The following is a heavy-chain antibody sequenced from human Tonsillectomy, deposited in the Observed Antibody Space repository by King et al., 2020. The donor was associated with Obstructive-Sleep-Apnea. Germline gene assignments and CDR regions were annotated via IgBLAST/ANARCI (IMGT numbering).Heavy chain of an antibody. CDR3: ARDTEYSSGLDY. CDR2: INHSGST. CDR1: GGSFSGYY. Sequence: QVPLQQWGAGLLKPSETLSLTCAVYGGSFSGYYWSWIRQPPGKGLEWIGEINHSGSTDYNPSLKSRFTISVDTSKNQFYLKLSSVTAADTAVYYCARDTEYSSGLDYWGQGTLVTVSS. D-gene: IGHD6-19*01. J-gene: IGHJ4*02. V-gene: IGHV4-34*01.